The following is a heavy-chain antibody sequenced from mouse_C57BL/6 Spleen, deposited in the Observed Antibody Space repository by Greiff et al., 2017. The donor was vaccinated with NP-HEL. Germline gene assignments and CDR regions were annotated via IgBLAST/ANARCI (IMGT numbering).Heavy chain of an antibody. D-gene: IGHD1-1*01. V-gene: IGHV5-16*01. Sequence: EVHLVESEGGLVQPGSSMKLSCTASGFTFSDYYMAWVRQVPEKGLEWVANINYDGSSTYYLDSLKSRFIISRDNAKNILYLQMSSLKSEYTATYYCAREGDYYGSSLHWYFDVWGTGTTVTVSS. CDR2: INYDGSST. CDR3: AREGDYYGSSLHWYFDV. CDR1: GFTFSDYY. J-gene: IGHJ1*03.